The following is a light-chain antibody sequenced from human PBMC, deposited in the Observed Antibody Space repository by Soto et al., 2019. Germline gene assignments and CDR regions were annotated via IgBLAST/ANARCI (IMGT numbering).Light chain of an antibody. CDR1: QSVNNY. Sequence: EIVLTQSPATLSLSPGERATLSCRASQSVNNYLAWYQQKPGQAPRLLIYGASNRAAGTPDRFSGSGSGTDFTLTISSLEPEDSAVYYCQQYNNWPPWTFGQGTKVDIK. CDR3: QQYNNWPPWT. J-gene: IGKJ1*01. CDR2: GAS. V-gene: IGKV3-11*01.